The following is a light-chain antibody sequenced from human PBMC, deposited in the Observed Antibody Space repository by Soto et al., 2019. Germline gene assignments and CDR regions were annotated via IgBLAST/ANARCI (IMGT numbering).Light chain of an antibody. V-gene: IGKV3-15*01. J-gene: IGKJ4*01. Sequence: EIVMTQSPATLSVSPGERATLSCRASQSVSGNLAWYQQKPGQAPRLLIYGASTRATGIPARFSGSGSGTEFTLTISSLQSEDFAVCYCQQYNNWPSLTFGGGTKVDIK. CDR3: QQYNNWPSLT. CDR2: GAS. CDR1: QSVSGN.